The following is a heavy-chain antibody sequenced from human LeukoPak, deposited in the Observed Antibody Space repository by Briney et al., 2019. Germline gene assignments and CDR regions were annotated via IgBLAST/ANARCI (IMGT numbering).Heavy chain of an antibody. V-gene: IGHV4-39*07. Sequence: SETLSLTCTVSGGSISSSSYYWGWIRQPPGKGLEWIGSIYYSGSTYYNPSLKSRVTISVDTSKNQFSLKLSSVTAADTAVYYCASPGSYRAGEVWGQGTTVTVSS. CDR2: IYYSGST. CDR1: GGSISSSSYY. CDR3: ASPGSYRAGEV. D-gene: IGHD1-26*01. J-gene: IGHJ6*02.